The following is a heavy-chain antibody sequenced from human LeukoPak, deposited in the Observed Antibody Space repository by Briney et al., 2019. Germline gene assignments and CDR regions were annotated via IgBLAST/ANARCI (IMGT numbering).Heavy chain of an antibody. CDR1: GFTFTSYA. CDR2: ISGSGGNT. CDR3: AKEIYGDSTGGRFQH. Sequence: PGGSLRLSCAASGFTFTSYAMSWVRQVSGKGLEWVSVISGSGGNTHYADSVKGRFTISRDNSKNTLYLQMKSLRAEDTAVYYCAKEIYGDSTGGRFQHWGQGTLVTVSS. J-gene: IGHJ1*01. V-gene: IGHV3-23*01. D-gene: IGHD4-17*01.